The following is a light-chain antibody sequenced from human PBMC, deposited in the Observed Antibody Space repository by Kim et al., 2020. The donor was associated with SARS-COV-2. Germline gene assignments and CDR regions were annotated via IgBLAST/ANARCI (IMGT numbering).Light chain of an antibody. Sequence: SVELYQQLPRTAPKLVIYNDNRRPSGVPGRFSGSKAGTSSSLAISGLQSEDEADYYCAVWDDSLKSVLFGGGPQLTVL. CDR3: AVWDDSLKSVL. CDR1: S. V-gene: IGLV1-44*01. J-gene: IGLJ2*01. CDR2: NDN.